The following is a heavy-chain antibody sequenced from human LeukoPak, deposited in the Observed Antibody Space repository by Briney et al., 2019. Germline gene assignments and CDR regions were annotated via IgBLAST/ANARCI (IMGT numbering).Heavy chain of an antibody. D-gene: IGHD2-15*01. CDR1: GGSFSGYY. Sequence: SETLSLTCAVYGGSFSGYYWSWIRQPPGKGLEWIGEFNHSESTNYNPSLKSRVTISVDTSKNQFSLKLSSVTATDTSVYYCARVSYYRSCGSCYSGAFDIWGQGTMVAVSS. CDR2: FNHSEST. CDR3: ARVSYYRSCGSCYSGAFDI. V-gene: IGHV4-34*01. J-gene: IGHJ3*02.